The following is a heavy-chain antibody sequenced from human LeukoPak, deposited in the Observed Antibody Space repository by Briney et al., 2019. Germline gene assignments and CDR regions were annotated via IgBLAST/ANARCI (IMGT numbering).Heavy chain of an antibody. J-gene: IGHJ3*02. CDR3: AREKHDPNCSGGSCYSGAFDI. CDR1: GGTFSSYA. V-gene: IGHV1-69*06. D-gene: IGHD2-15*01. Sequence: ASVKVSCKASGGTFSSYAISWVRQAPGQGLEWMGGIIPIFGTANYAQKFQGRVTITADKSTSTAYMELSSLRSEDTAVYYCAREKHDPNCSGGSCYSGAFDIWGQGTMVTVSS. CDR2: IIPIFGTA.